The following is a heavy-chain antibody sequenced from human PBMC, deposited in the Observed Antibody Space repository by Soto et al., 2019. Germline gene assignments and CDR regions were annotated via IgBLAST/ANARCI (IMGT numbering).Heavy chain of an antibody. Sequence: QLQLQESGPGLVKPSETLSLTCTVSGGSISNSSYYWGWIRQPPGKGLEWIGSIYYSGSTYYNPSLKSRVTIFVDTSKNQISLKLSSVTAADTAVYYCARKAYSGYDYYFDYWGQGTLVTVSS. V-gene: IGHV4-39*01. D-gene: IGHD5-12*01. J-gene: IGHJ4*02. CDR2: IYYSGST. CDR1: GGSISNSSYY. CDR3: ARKAYSGYDYYFDY.